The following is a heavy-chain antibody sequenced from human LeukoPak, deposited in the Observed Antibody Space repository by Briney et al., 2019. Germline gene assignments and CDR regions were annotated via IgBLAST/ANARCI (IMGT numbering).Heavy chain of an antibody. CDR1: GFTFSSYW. J-gene: IGHJ4*02. D-gene: IGHD2-15*01. CDR3: ARPELPGWSVLFDF. CDR2: INSDGSST. V-gene: IGHV3-74*01. Sequence: GGSLRLSCAASGFTFSSYWMHWVRQVPGKGLVWVSRINSDGSSTNYADSVKGRFTISRDNADNSLSLQMNSLRAEDTAVYYCARPELPGWSVLFDFWGQGTLVTVSS.